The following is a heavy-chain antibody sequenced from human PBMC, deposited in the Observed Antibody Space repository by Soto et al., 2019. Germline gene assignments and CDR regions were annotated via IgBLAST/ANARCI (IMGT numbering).Heavy chain of an antibody. V-gene: IGHV4-31*03. CDR2: IYYSGST. Sequence: SETLSLTCTVSGGSISSGGYYWSWIRQHPGKGLEWIGYIYYSGSTYYNPSLKSRVTISVDTSKNQFSLKLSSVTAADTAVYYCARAVAAAGNFDYWGQGTLVTVSS. D-gene: IGHD6-13*01. CDR1: GGSISSGGYY. J-gene: IGHJ4*02. CDR3: ARAVAAAGNFDY.